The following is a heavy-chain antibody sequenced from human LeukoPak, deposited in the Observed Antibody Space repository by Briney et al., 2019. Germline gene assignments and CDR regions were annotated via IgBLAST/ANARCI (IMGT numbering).Heavy chain of an antibody. J-gene: IGHJ6*02. Sequence: GGSLRLSCVASGFTFSTFWMTWVRQAPGKGLEWVAVISYDGSNKYYADSVKGRFTISRDNSKNTLYLQMNSLRAEDTAVYYCARDRFYGGNGGEFDYYYGMDVWGQGTTVTVSS. CDR1: GFTFSTFW. D-gene: IGHD4-23*01. CDR2: ISYDGSNK. CDR3: ARDRFYGGNGGEFDYYYGMDV. V-gene: IGHV3-30*03.